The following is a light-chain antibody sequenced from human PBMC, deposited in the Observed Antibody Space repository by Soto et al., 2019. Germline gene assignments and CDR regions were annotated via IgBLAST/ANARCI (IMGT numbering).Light chain of an antibody. V-gene: IGKV1-5*01. CDR3: QHMRK. J-gene: IGKJ1*01. CDR1: QNINNW. Sequence: DIQMTQSPSTLSASVGDRVTITCRASQNINNWIAWYQQKPGKAPKFLIYDASTLESGVPSRFSGSGFGTEFSLTSSSLQPDDFGSYYCQHMRKFGQGTKWISN. CDR2: DAS.